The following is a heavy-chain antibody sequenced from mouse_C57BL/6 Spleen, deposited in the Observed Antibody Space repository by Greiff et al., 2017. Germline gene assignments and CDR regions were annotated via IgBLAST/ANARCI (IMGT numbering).Heavy chain of an antibody. D-gene: IGHD3-2*02. CDR1: GYAFSSYW. CDR3: ARRGPQLSAMDY. CDR2: IYPGDGDT. J-gene: IGHJ4*01. Sequence: QVQLQQSGAELVKPGASVKISCKASGYAFSSYWMNWVKQRPGKGLEWIGQIYPGDGDTNYNGKFKGKATLTADKSSSTAYMQLSSLTSADSSVYFCARRGPQLSAMDYWGQGTSVTVSS. V-gene: IGHV1-80*01.